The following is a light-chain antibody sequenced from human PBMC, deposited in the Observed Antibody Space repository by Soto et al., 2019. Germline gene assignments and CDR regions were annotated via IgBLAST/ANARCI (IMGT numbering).Light chain of an antibody. CDR3: PSYDSSLSGWV. Sequence: QSVLTQPPSLSGAPGQRVTISCTGSSSNIGAGYYVHWYQQLPGTSPKLLIYGNTNRPAGVPDRFSGSKSGTSASLAITGLQAEDEADSYGPSYDSSLSGWVFCGGTKLTVL. J-gene: IGLJ3*02. V-gene: IGLV1-40*01. CDR2: GNT. CDR1: SSNIGAGYY.